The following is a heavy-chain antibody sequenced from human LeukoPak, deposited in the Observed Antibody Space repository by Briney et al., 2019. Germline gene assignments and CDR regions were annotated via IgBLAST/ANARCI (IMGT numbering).Heavy chain of an antibody. J-gene: IGHJ4*02. Sequence: GGSLRLSCAGSAFTFSNYGMHWVRQAPGKGLEWVALISYDGSNKYYADSVKGRFTISRDNAKNSLHLQMNSLRAEDTAVYYCARDGQTGTTVYWGQGTLVTVSS. CDR1: AFTFSNYG. CDR2: ISYDGSNK. CDR3: ARDGQTGTTVY. D-gene: IGHD1-7*01. V-gene: IGHV3-30*03.